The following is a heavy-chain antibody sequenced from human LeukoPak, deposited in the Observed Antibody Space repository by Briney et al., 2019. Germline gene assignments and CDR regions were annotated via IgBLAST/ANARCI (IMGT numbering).Heavy chain of an antibody. CDR2: IIPILGIA. CDR1: GGTFSSYA. CDR3: ARDPTPYYYDSSGYLYYFDY. Sequence: ASVKVSCKASGGTFSSYAISWVRQAPGQGLEWMGRIIPILGIANYAQKFQGRVTITADKSTSTAYMELSSLRSDDTAVYYCARDPTPYYYDSSGYLYYFDYWGQGTLVTVSS. J-gene: IGHJ4*02. D-gene: IGHD3-22*01. V-gene: IGHV1-69*04.